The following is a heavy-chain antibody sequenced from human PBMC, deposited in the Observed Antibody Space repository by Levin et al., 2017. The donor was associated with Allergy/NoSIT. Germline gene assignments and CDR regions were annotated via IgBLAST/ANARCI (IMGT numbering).Heavy chain of an antibody. CDR3: AKDRDYGGSSGVFDY. Sequence: GGSLRLSCAASGFTFSSYAMTWVRQAPGKGLEWVSAISGSGGSTYYADSVKGRFTVSRDNSKNTHFLQMNSLRAEDTAVYYCAKDRDYGGSSGVFDYWGQGTLVTVSS. J-gene: IGHJ4*02. CDR2: ISGSGGST. CDR1: GFTFSSYA. V-gene: IGHV3-23*01. D-gene: IGHD4-23*01.